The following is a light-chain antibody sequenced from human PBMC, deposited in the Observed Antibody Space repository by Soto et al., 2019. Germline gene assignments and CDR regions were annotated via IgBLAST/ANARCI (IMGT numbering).Light chain of an antibody. V-gene: IGLV4-69*01. J-gene: IGLJ2*01. CDR1: SGHTNYA. CDR3: QTWGTGIVT. CDR2: INSDGSH. Sequence: QLVLTQSPSASASPGASVKLTCTLSSGHTNYAIAWHQQQPEKGPRFLMKINSDGSHSKGDGVPDRFSGSSSGAERYFTISRLQSEDEADYYCQTWGTGIVTFGGGTQLTVL.